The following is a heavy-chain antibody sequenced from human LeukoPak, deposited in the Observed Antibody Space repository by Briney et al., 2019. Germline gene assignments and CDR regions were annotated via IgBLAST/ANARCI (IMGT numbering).Heavy chain of an antibody. CDR2: INGDGSSI. CDR1: GFTFSSDW. J-gene: IGHJ4*02. V-gene: IGHV3-74*01. CDR3: ARSEGTTVTMFDY. D-gene: IGHD4-17*01. Sequence: GGSLRLSCAASGFTFSSDWMHWVRQVPGKGLVWVSRINGDGSSISHADSVKGRFTISRDNSKNTLYLQMNSLRPEDTAVYYCARSEGTTVTMFDYWGQGTLVTVSS.